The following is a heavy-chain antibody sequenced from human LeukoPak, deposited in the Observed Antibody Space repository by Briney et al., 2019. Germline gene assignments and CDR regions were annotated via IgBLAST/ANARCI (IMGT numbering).Heavy chain of an antibody. CDR1: GGSISSGGYY. CDR2: IYYSGST. D-gene: IGHD2-2*02. V-gene: IGHV4-31*03. CDR3: ARETYCSSTSCYKARFLEWYRFDY. Sequence: SETLSLTCTVSGGSISSGGYYWSWIRQHPGKGLEWIGYIYYSGSTYYNPSLKSRVIISVDTSKNQFSLKLSSVTAADTAVYYCARETYCSSTSCYKARFLEWYRFDYWGQGTLVTVSS. J-gene: IGHJ4*02.